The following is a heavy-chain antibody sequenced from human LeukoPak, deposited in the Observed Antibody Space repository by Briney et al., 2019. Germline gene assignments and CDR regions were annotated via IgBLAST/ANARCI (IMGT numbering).Heavy chain of an antibody. V-gene: IGHV4-59*08. J-gene: IGHJ4*02. CDR2: IFNSGGTFYT. D-gene: IGHD3/OR15-3a*01. CDR3: ARRMGLGGFDY. Sequence: PSETLSLTCAVSGGSISSSYWTWIRQAPGKGLEWIGYIFNSGGTFYTTYNPSLNINSRVTISVDTSKNHFSLTLSSVTAADTAVYFCARRMGLGGFDYWGQGTLVTVSA. CDR1: GGSISSSY.